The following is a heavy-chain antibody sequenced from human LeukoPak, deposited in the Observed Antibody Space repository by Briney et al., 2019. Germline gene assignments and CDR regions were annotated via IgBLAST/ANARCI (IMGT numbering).Heavy chain of an antibody. CDR3: ARESSSWYFPGVADDAFDI. J-gene: IGHJ3*02. CDR2: IIPIFGTA. D-gene: IGHD6-13*01. Sequence: ASVKVSCKASRGTFSSYAISWVRQAPGQWREWMGGIIPIFGTANYAQKFQGRVTITADESTSTAYMELSSLRSEDTAVYYCARESSSWYFPGVADDAFDIWGQGTMVTVSS. CDR1: RGTFSSYA. V-gene: IGHV1-69*13.